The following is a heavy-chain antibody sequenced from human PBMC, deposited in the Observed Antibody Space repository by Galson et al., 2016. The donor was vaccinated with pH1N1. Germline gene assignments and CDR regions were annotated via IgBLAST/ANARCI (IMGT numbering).Heavy chain of an antibody. D-gene: IGHD4-23*01. J-gene: IGHJ4*02. CDR2: IKEDGSEK. CDR3: SRRSYGGNSY. Sequence: LRLSCAASGFTFSDYWMTWVRQAPGKGLEWVANIKEDGSEKHYVDSVKGRFIISRDNAKNSLYLQMKRLRAEDTALYSCSRRSYGGNSYWGQGTLVTVSS. V-gene: IGHV3-7*01. CDR1: GFTFSDYW.